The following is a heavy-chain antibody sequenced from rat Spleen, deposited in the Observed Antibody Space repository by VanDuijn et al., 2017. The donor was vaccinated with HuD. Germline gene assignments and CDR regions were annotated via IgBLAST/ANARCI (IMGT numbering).Heavy chain of an antibody. Sequence: EVQLVESGGGLVQPGRSMKLSCAASGFIFSSFPMAWVRQAPTKGLEWVATISYGDRSGHSGTYYRDSVKGRFTISRDNAKSTLSLQMDSLRSEDTATYYCARRHFGYTDYFDYWGQGVMVTVSS. CDR1: GFIFSSFP. V-gene: IGHV5-46*01. CDR2: ISYGDRSGHSGT. D-gene: IGHD1-4*01. J-gene: IGHJ2*01. CDR3: ARRHFGYTDYFDY.